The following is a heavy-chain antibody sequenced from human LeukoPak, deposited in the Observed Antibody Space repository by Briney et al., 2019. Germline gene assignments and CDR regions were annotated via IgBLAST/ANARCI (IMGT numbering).Heavy chain of an antibody. CDR2: IWYDGSNK. CDR1: GFTFSNHG. J-gene: IGHJ4*02. CDR3: AKDQIQLWLPPFDY. D-gene: IGHD5-18*01. Sequence: PGRSLRLSCAASGFTFSNHGMHWVRQAPGKGPEWVALIWYDGSNKYYGDSVKGRFTISRDNSKNTVYLQMNSLSAEDTAVYYCAKDQIQLWLPPFDYWGQGTLVTVSS. V-gene: IGHV3-33*06.